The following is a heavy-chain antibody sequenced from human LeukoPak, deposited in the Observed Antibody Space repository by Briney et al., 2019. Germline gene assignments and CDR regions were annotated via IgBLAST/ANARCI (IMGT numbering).Heavy chain of an antibody. Sequence: TSETLSLTCTVSGGSISSSSYYWGWIRQPPGKGLEWIGEINHSGSTNYNPSLKSRVTISVDTSKNQFSLKLSSVTAADTAVYYCARVYRAAAGMVPNYYYYMDVWGKGTTVTVSS. CDR2: INHSGST. V-gene: IGHV4-39*07. CDR3: ARVYRAAAGMVPNYYYYMDV. J-gene: IGHJ6*03. D-gene: IGHD6-13*01. CDR1: GGSISSSSYY.